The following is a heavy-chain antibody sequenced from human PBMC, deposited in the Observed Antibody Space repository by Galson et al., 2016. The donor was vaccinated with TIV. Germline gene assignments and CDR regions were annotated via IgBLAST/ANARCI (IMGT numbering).Heavy chain of an antibody. D-gene: IGHD3-3*01. V-gene: IGHV3-23*01. CDR3: AKTTVLDYDFWRPHPRSLDS. CDR1: TFTFRNYA. Sequence: SLRLSCAASTFTFRNYAMSWVRQSPGKGLEWVATISGFGSNTYYQDSVKGRFTFSRDNSKDTLYLQMNSLGAGDTALYFCAKTTVLDYDFWRPHPRSLDSWGQGTLVSVSS. CDR2: ISGFGSNT. J-gene: IGHJ4*02.